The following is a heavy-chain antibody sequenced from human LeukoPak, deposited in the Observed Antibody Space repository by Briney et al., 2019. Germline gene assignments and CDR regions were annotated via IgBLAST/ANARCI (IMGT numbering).Heavy chain of an antibody. Sequence: GGSLRLSCAASGFTFSSHTMNWVRQAPGKGLQWVSSIRGGGAPVYAGSVKGRFTISRDDFKSTVFLQMDSLRPEDTAVYYCARCIIGDGSGWCTWFAPWGQGTLVTVSS. CDR3: ARCIIGDGSGWCTWFAP. CDR2: IRGGGAP. D-gene: IGHD6-19*01. CDR1: GFTFSSHT. V-gene: IGHV3-23*01. J-gene: IGHJ5*02.